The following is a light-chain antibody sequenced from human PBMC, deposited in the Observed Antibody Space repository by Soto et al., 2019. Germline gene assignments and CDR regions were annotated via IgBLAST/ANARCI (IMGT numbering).Light chain of an antibody. CDR2: AAS. CDR1: QTGSNN. CDR3: QQYTAWPLT. V-gene: IGKV3-15*01. Sequence: EIVMTQSPATLSGSPGAIGTLSCSASQTGSNNLDWYQQKPGQAPRRLIYAASTRATGFPARFSGSGFGTEFTLTISSLQSEDFAVYYCQQYTAWPLTFGGGTKGEIK. J-gene: IGKJ4*01.